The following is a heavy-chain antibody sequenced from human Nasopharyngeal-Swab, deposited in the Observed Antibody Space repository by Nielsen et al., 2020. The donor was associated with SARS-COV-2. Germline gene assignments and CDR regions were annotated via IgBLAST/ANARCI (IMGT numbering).Heavy chain of an antibody. Sequence: SVKVSCKASGGTFSSYAISWVRQAPGQGLEWMGGIIPILGIANYAQKFQGRVTITAGKSTSTACMELSSLRSEDTAVYYCARERMVRGQISTYGMDVWGQGTTVTVSS. CDR2: IIPILGIA. D-gene: IGHD3-10*01. CDR3: ARERMVRGQISTYGMDV. V-gene: IGHV1-69*10. J-gene: IGHJ6*02. CDR1: GGTFSSYA.